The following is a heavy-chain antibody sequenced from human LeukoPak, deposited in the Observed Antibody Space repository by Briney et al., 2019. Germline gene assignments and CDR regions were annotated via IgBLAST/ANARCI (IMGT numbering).Heavy chain of an antibody. CDR2: IYYSGST. V-gene: IGHV4-59*01. D-gene: IGHD4-17*01. Sequence: SSETLSLTCTVSGGSISSYYWSWIRQPPGKGLEGIGYIYYSGSTNYNPSLKSRVTISVDTSKNQFSLKLSSVTAADTAVYYCARALNYGANFDYWGQGTLVTVSS. CDR3: ARALNYGANFDY. CDR1: GGSISSYY. J-gene: IGHJ4*02.